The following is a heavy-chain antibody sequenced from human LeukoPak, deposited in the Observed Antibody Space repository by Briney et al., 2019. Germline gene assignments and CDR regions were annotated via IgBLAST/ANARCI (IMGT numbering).Heavy chain of an antibody. Sequence: ASVKISCKATSRISWVRQAPGQGLEWMGWIGTYGGDTYYAQKFQGRITVTTDTSTSTVYMELRNLRSDDTAVYYCARDLWNFYDDSGYNRDFDSWGQGTLVTVSS. V-gene: IGHV1-18*01. CDR3: ARDLWNFYDDSGYNRDFDS. D-gene: IGHD3-22*01. CDR1: TSR. CDR2: IGTYGGDT. J-gene: IGHJ5*01.